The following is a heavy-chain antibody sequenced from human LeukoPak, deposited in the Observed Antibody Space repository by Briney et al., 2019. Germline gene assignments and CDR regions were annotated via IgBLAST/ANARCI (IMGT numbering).Heavy chain of an antibody. CDR3: ARVGPSLIAVAVGGYFDY. J-gene: IGHJ4*02. Sequence: GASVKVSCKASGYTFTSYYMHWVRQAPGQGLEWMGIINPSGGSTSYAQKFQGRVTMTRDTSTSTVYVELSSLRSEDTAVYYCARVGPSLIAVAVGGYFDYWGQGTLVTVSS. V-gene: IGHV1-46*01. D-gene: IGHD6-19*01. CDR1: GYTFTSYY. CDR2: INPSGGST.